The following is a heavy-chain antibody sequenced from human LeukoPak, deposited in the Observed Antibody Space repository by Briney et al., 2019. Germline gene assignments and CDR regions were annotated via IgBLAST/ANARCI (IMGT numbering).Heavy chain of an antibody. CDR1: GDSTSSSSYY. D-gene: IGHD1-26*01. CDR3: ARIVGATDYFDY. CDR2: IYYSGST. Sequence: SETLSLTCTVSGDSTSSSSYYWGWTRQPPGKGLEWIGSIYYSGSTYYNPSLRSRVTISDDTSKNQFSLKLSSVTAADTAVYYCARIVGATDYFDYWGQGTLVTVSS. J-gene: IGHJ4*02. V-gene: IGHV4-39*01.